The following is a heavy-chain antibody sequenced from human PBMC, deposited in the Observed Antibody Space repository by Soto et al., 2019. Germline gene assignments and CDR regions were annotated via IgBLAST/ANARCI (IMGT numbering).Heavy chain of an antibody. Sequence: KTSETLSLTCTVSSGSISSFFWSWIRQPAGRGLEWIGRIHTSGTTNYNPSLKGRVTMSLDTSKNQFSLKLTAVTAADTAIYFCARAGISSPWVNWFDPWGQGTRVTAPQ. J-gene: IGHJ5*02. CDR1: SGSISSFF. D-gene: IGHD6-6*01. V-gene: IGHV4-4*07. CDR3: ARAGISSPWVNWFDP. CDR2: IHTSGTT.